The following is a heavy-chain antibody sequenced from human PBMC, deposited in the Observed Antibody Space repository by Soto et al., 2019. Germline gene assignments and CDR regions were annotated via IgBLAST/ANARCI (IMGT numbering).Heavy chain of an antibody. D-gene: IGHD3-3*01. CDR2: INGDGSST. CDR3: TRDAYYDFWSGYSGYYYYYKAV. CDR1: GFTFSSYW. J-gene: IGHJ6*03. V-gene: IGHV3-74*01. Sequence: GGSLRLSCAASGFTFSSYWMHWVRQAPGKGLVWVSRINGDGSSTSYADSVKGRFTISRDNAKNTLYQQMNSLRAEATAVYYCTRDAYYDFWSGYSGYYYYYKAVWGKGTTVTVSS.